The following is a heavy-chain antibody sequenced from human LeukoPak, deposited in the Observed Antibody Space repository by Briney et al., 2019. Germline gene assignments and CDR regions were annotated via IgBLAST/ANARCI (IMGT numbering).Heavy chain of an antibody. J-gene: IGHJ4*02. D-gene: IGHD3-10*01. V-gene: IGHV3-7*01. CDR3: ARVLLWFGEFTAPFDY. Sequence: GGSLRLSCAASGFTFSNYWMSWVRQAPGKGLEWVANIKQDGREIYYVDSVKGRFSISRDNAKNSLYLQMKSLRAEDTAVYYCARVLLWFGEFTAPFDYWGQGSWVTVSS. CDR2: IKQDGREI. CDR1: GFTFSNYW.